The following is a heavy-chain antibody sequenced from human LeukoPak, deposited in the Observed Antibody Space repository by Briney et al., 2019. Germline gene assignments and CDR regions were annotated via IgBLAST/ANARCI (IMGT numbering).Heavy chain of an antibody. D-gene: IGHD5-18*01. J-gene: IGHJ4*02. V-gene: IGHV1-18*01. Sequence: ASVKVSCKASGYSFSSNGISWVRQAPGQGPEWMGWISVYNGNTRYAQMFQGRVTMTTDTSTSTAYMELRSLRSDDTAVYYCARQTGYSYAAPFDYWGQGTLVTVSS. CDR1: GYSFSSNG. CDR3: ARQTGYSYAAPFDY. CDR2: ISVYNGNT.